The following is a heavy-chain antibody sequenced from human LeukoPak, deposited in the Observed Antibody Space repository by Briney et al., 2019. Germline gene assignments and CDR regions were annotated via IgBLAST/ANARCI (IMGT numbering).Heavy chain of an antibody. CDR1: GFTFSHSA. D-gene: IGHD3-22*01. V-gene: IGHV3-23*01. CDR2: ISGSGGST. J-gene: IGHJ5*02. CDR3: AKDSKVVHGFDP. Sequence: GGSLRLSCAASGFTFSHSAMSWVRQAPGKGLEWVSAISGSGGSTYYADSVKGRFTISRDNSKNTLYLQMNSLRAEDTAVYYCAKDSKVVHGFDPWGQGTLVTVSS.